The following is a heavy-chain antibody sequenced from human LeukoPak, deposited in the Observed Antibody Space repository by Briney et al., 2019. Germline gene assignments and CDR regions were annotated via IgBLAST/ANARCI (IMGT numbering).Heavy chain of an antibody. CDR3: ARDRGSTAVVRGVNHC. V-gene: IGHV3-66*01. Sequence: GGSLRLSCAASGFFFSSNYMSWVRQAPGKGLEWVSVIYSDGNTYYSDSVKGRFAVSRDNAENSLYLQMSSLRAEDTAVYYCARDRGSTAVVRGVNHCWGQGTLVTVSS. D-gene: IGHD3-10*01. J-gene: IGHJ4*02. CDR1: GFFFSSNY. CDR2: IYSDGNT.